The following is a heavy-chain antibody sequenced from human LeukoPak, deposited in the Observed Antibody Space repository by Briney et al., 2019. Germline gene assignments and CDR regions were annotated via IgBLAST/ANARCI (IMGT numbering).Heavy chain of an antibody. V-gene: IGHV4-38-2*02. CDR1: GYSISSGYY. CDR2: LSHSGSS. Sequence: SETLSLTCTVSGYSISSGYYWDWIRQPPGKGLEWIGTLSHSGSSYYNPSLKSRVTISVDTSKNQFSLNLSSVTAADTAVYYCARDGCGGSCFHYYYYYMDVWGKGTTVTISS. CDR3: ARDGCGGSCFHYYYYYMDV. D-gene: IGHD2-15*01. J-gene: IGHJ6*03.